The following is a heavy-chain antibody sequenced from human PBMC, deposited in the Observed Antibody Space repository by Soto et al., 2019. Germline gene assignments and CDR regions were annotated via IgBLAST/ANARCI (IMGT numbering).Heavy chain of an antibody. V-gene: IGHV1-18*01. D-gene: IGHD2-2*01. CDR2: ISAYNGNT. J-gene: IGHJ4*02. CDR3: ARDVGPGDY. CDR1: GYTFTSYG. Sequence: QVQLVQSGAEVKKPGASVKVSCKASGYTFTSYGISWVRQAPGQGLEWMGWISAYNGNTKYSQKFQGRVTITRDTSASTAYMELSSLRSEDTAVYYCARDVGPGDYWGQGTLVTVSS.